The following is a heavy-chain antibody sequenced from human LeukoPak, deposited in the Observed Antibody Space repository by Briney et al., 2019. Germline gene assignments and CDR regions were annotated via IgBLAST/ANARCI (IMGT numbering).Heavy chain of an antibody. Sequence: GGSLRLSCAASGFTFSSYTMHWVRQAPGKGLEWVAVISYDGSNKYYADSVKGRFTISRDNSKNTLYLQMNSLRAEDTAVYYCARGGIMITFGGVIDLDYWGQGTLVTVSS. CDR3: ARGGIMITFGGVIDLDY. J-gene: IGHJ4*02. D-gene: IGHD3-16*02. V-gene: IGHV3-30*04. CDR2: ISYDGSNK. CDR1: GFTFSSYT.